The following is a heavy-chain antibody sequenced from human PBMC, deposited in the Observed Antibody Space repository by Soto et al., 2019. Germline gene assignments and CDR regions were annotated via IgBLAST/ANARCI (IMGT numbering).Heavy chain of an antibody. D-gene: IGHD2-2*01. J-gene: IGHJ4*02. CDR2: ISYDGSNK. Sequence: PGGSLRLSCAASGFTFSSYAMHWVRQAPGKGLEWVAVISYDGSNKYYADSVKGRFTISRDNSKNTLYLQMNSLRAEDTAVYYCARDYCSSTSCYTAFDYWGQGTLVTVSS. CDR3: ARDYCSSTSCYTAFDY. CDR1: GFTFSSYA. V-gene: IGHV3-30-3*01.